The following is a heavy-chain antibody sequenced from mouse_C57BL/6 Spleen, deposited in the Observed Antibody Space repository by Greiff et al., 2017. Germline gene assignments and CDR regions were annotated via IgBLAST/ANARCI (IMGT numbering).Heavy chain of an antibody. J-gene: IGHJ3*01. Sequence: EVQRVESGGGLVKPGGSLKLSCAASGFTFSSYAMSWVRQTPEKRLEWVATISDGGSYTYYPDNVKGRFTISRDNAKNNLYLQMSHLKSEDTAMYYCARDSDGYYWVAYWGQGTLVTVSA. CDR3: ARDSDGYYWVAY. CDR2: ISDGGSYT. CDR1: GFTFSSYA. D-gene: IGHD2-3*01. V-gene: IGHV5-4*01.